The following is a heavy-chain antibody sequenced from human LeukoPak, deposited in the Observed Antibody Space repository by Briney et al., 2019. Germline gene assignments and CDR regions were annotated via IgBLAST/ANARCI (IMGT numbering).Heavy chain of an antibody. D-gene: IGHD3-10*01. CDR3: ARVEGRRVFSFVFDY. V-gene: IGHV3-53*01. CDR1: GFTVSSNY. J-gene: IGHJ4*02. CDR2: IYSGGST. Sequence: AGGSLRLSCAASGFTVSSNYMSWVRQALGKGLEWVSVIYSGGSTYYADSVKGRFTISRDNSKNTLYLQMNSLRAEDTAVYYCARVEGRRVFSFVFDYGGKGPRVTVS.